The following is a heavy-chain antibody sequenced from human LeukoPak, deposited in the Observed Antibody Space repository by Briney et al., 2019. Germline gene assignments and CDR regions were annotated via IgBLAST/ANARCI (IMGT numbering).Heavy chain of an antibody. V-gene: IGHV3-53*01. D-gene: IGHD3-3*01. CDR3: AGTGVTVTSFGYQDYMDV. CDR1: GFTVSNNY. CDR2: ISSGSST. Sequence: PGGSLSLSCAASGFTVSNNYMSWVRQAPGKGLELVSVISSGSSTNYGRSVQGQFTISTDNSKNTVYLQMNSLRASDTAMYYCAGTGVTVTSFGYQDYMDVWGKGTTVTVSS. J-gene: IGHJ6*03.